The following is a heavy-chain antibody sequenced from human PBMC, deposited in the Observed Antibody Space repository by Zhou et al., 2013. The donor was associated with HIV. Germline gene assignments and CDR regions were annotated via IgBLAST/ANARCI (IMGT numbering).Heavy chain of an antibody. V-gene: IGHV1-45*02. D-gene: IGHD6-25*01. CDR2: ITPFNGNT. CDR1: GYTFTYRY. J-gene: IGHJ3*02. CDR3: ARGYSSGPSDAFDI. Sequence: QMQLVQSGAEVKKTGSSVKVSCKASGYTFTYRYLHWVRQAPGQALEWMGWITPFNGNTNYAQKFQDRVTITRDRSMSTAYMELSSLRSEDTAMYYCARGYSSGPSDAFDIWGQGTMVTVSS.